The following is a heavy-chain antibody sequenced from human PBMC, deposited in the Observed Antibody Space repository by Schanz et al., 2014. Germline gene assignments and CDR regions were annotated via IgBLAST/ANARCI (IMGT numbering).Heavy chain of an antibody. Sequence: EVYLVESGGGLVQPGGSLRLSCAASGFTYSSYWMHWVRQAPGKGLVWVSRTSHDGSFTTFADSVKGRFTISRDNAKNALYLQMNSLRAEDTAVYYCVRDTDYHFDYWGQGTLVTVSS. CDR2: TSHDGSFT. CDR1: GFTYSSYW. CDR3: VRDTDYHFDY. V-gene: IGHV3-74*01. D-gene: IGHD4-17*01. J-gene: IGHJ4*02.